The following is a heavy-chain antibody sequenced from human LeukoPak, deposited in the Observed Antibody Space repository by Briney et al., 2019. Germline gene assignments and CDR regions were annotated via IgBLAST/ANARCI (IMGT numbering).Heavy chain of an antibody. Sequence: GESLRLSCVASGFTFSSYAMSWVRQAPGKGLEWVSTISDSGDNTYYADSVKGRFTISRDNSKNTLYLQMNSLRAEDTAVYYCAKANSITIFGVISPVDYWGQGTLVTVSS. CDR1: GFTFSSYA. D-gene: IGHD3-3*01. J-gene: IGHJ4*02. V-gene: IGHV3-23*01. CDR2: ISDSGDNT. CDR3: AKANSITIFGVISPVDY.